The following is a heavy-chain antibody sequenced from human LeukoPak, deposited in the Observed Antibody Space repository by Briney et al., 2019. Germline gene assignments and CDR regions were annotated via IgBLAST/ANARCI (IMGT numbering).Heavy chain of an antibody. V-gene: IGHV3-21*01. CDR3: ARADYGDFTFDY. CDR2: ISSSSSCI. Sequence: GGSLRLSCAASGFTFSSYSMNWVRQAPGKGLEWVSSISSSSSCIYYADSVKGRFTISRDNAKNSLYLQMNSLRAEDTAVYYCARADYGDFTFDYRGQGTLVTVSS. CDR1: GFTFSSYS. J-gene: IGHJ4*02. D-gene: IGHD4-17*01.